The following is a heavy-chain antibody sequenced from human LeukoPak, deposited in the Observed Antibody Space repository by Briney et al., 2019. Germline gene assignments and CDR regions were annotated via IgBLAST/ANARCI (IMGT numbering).Heavy chain of an antibody. CDR3: AKESVTGYYYHYGTDV. V-gene: IGHV3-23*01. Sequence: GGSLRLSCAASGFTFSSYAMSWVRQAPGKGLEWVSAISGSGAGTYYADSVKGRFTISRDNTKNTLYLQMNSLRAEDTAVYYCAKESVTGYYYHYGTDVWGQGTTVTVSS. CDR1: GFTFSSYA. CDR2: ISGSGAGT. D-gene: IGHD4-17*01. J-gene: IGHJ6*02.